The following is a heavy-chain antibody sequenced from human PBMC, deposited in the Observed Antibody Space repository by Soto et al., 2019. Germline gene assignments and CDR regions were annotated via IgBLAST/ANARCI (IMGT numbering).Heavy chain of an antibody. CDR2: IKSDVNYK. CDR3: AKGGSFDI. J-gene: IGHJ1*01. CDR1: GFAFSTYG. D-gene: IGHD3-16*01. V-gene: IGHV3-30*18. Sequence: PGGSLRLSCAASGFAFSTYGLHWVRQAPGKELEWVAIIKSDVNYKYYADSVKGRFTISRDNSKNTLFLQMNSLRAEDTAVYYCAKGGSFDIWGQGTLVTVSS.